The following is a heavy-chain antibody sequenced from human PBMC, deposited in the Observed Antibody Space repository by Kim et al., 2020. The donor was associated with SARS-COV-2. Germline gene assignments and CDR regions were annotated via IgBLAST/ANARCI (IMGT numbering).Heavy chain of an antibody. CDR1: GFNVKNSY. J-gene: IGHJ4*02. CDR2: IYPEANA. V-gene: IGHV3-66*01. D-gene: IGHD2-8*02. CDR3: ALDQRVGTASALDF. Sequence: GGSLRLSCAASGFNVKNSYMAWVRQASGKGLEWVSVIYPEANAHYAESVRGRLRISRDDYKGFVYLPMDSTRVDDTAISYCALDQRVGTASALDFWAQGT.